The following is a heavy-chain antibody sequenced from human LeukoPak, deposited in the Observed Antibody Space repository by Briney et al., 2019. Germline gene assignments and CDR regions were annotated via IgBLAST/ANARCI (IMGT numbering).Heavy chain of an antibody. V-gene: IGHV3-21*01. Sequence: PGGALRLSRAASGFTFSSYSMNWGPQAPGKGLGVVSSISSSRNYIYYSDPVKGRFNISRNNAKNLLYLQNKRLRAGDTAVFFFAREATTVTIFDYWGQGTLVTVSS. D-gene: IGHD4-17*01. CDR3: AREATTVTIFDY. CDR2: ISSSRNYI. CDR1: GFTFSSYS. J-gene: IGHJ4*02.